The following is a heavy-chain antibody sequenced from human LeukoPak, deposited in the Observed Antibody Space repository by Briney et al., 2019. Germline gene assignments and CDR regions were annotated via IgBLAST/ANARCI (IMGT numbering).Heavy chain of an antibody. CDR1: GGTFISYA. V-gene: IGHV1-69*13. CDR2: IIPIFGTA. CDR3: ARVGYCSSTSCHYFDY. Sequence: SVKVSCKASGGTFISYAISWVRQAPGQGLEWMGGIIPIFGTANYAQKFQGRVTITADESTSTAYMELSSLRSEDTAVYYCARVGYCSSTSCHYFDYWGQGTLVTVSS. J-gene: IGHJ4*02. D-gene: IGHD2-2*01.